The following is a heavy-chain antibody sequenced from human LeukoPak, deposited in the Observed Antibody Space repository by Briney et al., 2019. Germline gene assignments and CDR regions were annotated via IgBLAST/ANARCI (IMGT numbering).Heavy chain of an antibody. CDR2: MIPIFGTA. CDR3: ARLSTSGVTNDY. Sequence: ASVKVSCKASGGTFSSYAISWVRQAPGQGLEWVGGMIPIFGTANYAQKFKGRVTIPADESTTTAYMELSSLRSEDTAVYYCARLSTSGVTNDYWGQGTLVTVSS. J-gene: IGHJ4*02. CDR1: GGTFSSYA. V-gene: IGHV1-69*13. D-gene: IGHD3-10*01.